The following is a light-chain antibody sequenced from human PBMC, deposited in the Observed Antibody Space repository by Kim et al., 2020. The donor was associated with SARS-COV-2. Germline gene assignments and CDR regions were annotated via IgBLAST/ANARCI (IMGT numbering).Light chain of an antibody. CDR2: AAS. V-gene: IGKV1-16*01. CDR1: QCITNY. CDR3: LQYHSYPVT. Sequence: ASVGDRVTITGRATQCITNYLAWFQQKPGKAPKSLIYAASSLQSGVPSRFSGSGSGTDFTLTIHILQPEDFATYYCLQYHSYPVTFGQGTRLEIK. J-gene: IGKJ5*01.